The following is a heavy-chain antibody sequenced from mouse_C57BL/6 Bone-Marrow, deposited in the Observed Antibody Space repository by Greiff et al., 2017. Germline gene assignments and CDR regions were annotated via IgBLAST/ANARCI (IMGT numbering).Heavy chain of an antibody. CDR3: AREHGYHWDFDV. Sequence: EVNLVESGGGLVKPGGSLKLSCAASGFTFSSYAMSWVRQTPEKRLEWVATISDGGSYTYYPDNVKGRFTSSRDNGKNNLYLQMSHLKAEDTDMYYCAREHGYHWDFDVWGTGTTVTVSS. V-gene: IGHV5-4*01. CDR1: GFTFSSYA. CDR2: ISDGGSYT. J-gene: IGHJ1*03. D-gene: IGHD2-2*01.